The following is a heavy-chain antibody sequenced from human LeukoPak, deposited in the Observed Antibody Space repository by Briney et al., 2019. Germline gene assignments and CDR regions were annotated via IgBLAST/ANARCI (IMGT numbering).Heavy chain of an antibody. CDR1: GFTFSSYA. Sequence: SGGSLRLSCAASGFTFSSYAMSWVRQAPGKGLEWVSAISGSGGSTYYADSVKGRFTISRDNSKNTLYLQMNSLRAEDTAVYYCAKVKGAPQSPIGSYSGYFDYWGQGTLVTVSS. CDR3: AKVKGAPQSPIGSYSGYFDY. CDR2: ISGSGGST. D-gene: IGHD1-26*01. V-gene: IGHV3-23*01. J-gene: IGHJ4*02.